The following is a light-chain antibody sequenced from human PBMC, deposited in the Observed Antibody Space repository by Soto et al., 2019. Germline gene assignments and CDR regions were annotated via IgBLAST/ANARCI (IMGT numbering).Light chain of an antibody. CDR1: QGISKY. Sequence: DIQMTQSPSSLSASVGDRGTITCRASQGISKYLAWYQQKPGKVPKLLIYVASTLQSGVPSRFSGSGSVTDFTLTISSLQPEDVATYYCQEYNSAPRVTFGPGTKVDIK. V-gene: IGKV1-27*01. CDR2: VAS. J-gene: IGKJ3*01. CDR3: QEYNSAPRVT.